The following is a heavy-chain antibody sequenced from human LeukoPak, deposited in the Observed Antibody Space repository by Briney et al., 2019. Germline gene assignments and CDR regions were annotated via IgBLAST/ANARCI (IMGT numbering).Heavy chain of an antibody. Sequence: GESLKISCKASGYSFTTYWIGWVRQMPGKGLEWMGIIYPADSAAHYSPSFQGQVTISVDKSINTAYLQWSRLKASDTAMYYCARHRKSGYSGYESDYWGQGTLVTVSS. CDR2: IYPADSAA. CDR3: ARHRKSGYSGYESDY. CDR1: GYSFTTYW. V-gene: IGHV5-51*01. D-gene: IGHD5-12*01. J-gene: IGHJ4*02.